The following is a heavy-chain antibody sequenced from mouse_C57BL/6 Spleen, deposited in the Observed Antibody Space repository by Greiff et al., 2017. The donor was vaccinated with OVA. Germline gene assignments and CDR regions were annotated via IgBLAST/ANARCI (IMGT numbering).Heavy chain of an antibody. D-gene: IGHD2-2*01. CDR2: IDPKSGGT. CDR3: AREKLYGYLYYFDS. V-gene: IGHV1-72*01. CDR1: GYTFTSYW. J-gene: IGHJ2*01. Sequence: VQLQQPGAELVKPGASVKLSCKASGYTFTSYWMHWVKQRPGRGLEWIGRIDPKSGGTKYNEKFKSKATLTVDKPSSTTYMQLSSLTSADSAVYYCAREKLYGYLYYFDSGGRGTTHADSS.